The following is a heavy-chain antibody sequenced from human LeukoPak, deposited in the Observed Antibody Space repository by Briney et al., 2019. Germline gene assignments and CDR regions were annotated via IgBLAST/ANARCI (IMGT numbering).Heavy chain of an antibody. CDR1: GFTFSSYW. J-gene: IGHJ4*02. CDR3: ARGYSYGKYYFDY. V-gene: IGHV3-74*01. Sequence: PGGSLRLSCAASGFTFSSYWMHWVRQAPGKGLGWVSRINSDGSSTSYADSVKGRFTISRDNAKNTLYLQMNSLRAEDAAVYYCARGYSYGKYYFDYWGQGTLVTVSS. D-gene: IGHD5-18*01. CDR2: INSDGSST.